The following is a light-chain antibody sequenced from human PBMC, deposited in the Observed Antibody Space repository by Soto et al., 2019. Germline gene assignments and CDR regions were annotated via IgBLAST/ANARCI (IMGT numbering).Light chain of an antibody. CDR3: QEYNSWPPRYT. CDR1: QPISSD. CDR2: GAF. J-gene: IGKJ2*01. V-gene: IGKV3-15*01. Sequence: EIVMTQSPATLSVSPGERATLSCRASQPISSDLAWYQQKPGQAPGLLIHGAFTRATGIPARFSGGVSGTEFTLTISSLQSEDFAVYYCQEYNSWPPRYTFGQGTKLEIK.